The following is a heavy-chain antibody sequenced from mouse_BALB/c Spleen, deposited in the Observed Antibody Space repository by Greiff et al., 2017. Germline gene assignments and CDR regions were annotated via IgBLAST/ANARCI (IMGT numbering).Heavy chain of an antibody. CDR3: AVTTVVPYAMDY. J-gene: IGHJ4*01. V-gene: IGHV5-17*02. Sequence: EVKLMESGGGLVQPGGSRKLSCAASGFTFSSFGMHWVRQAPEKGLEWVAYISSGSSTIYYADTVKGRFTISRDNPKNTLFLQMTSLRSEDTAMYYCAVTTVVPYAMDYWGQGTSVTVSS. CDR1: GFTFSSFG. D-gene: IGHD1-1*01. CDR2: ISSGSSTI.